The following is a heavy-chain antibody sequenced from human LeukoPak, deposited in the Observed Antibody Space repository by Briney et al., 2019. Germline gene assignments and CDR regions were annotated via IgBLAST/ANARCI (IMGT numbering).Heavy chain of an antibody. CDR2: ISGSGGST. V-gene: IGHV3-23*01. D-gene: IGHD2-2*01. Sequence: GGSLRLSCAASGFTFSSYAMSWVRQAPGKGLEWVSAISGSGGSTYYADSVKGRFTISRDNAKNSLYLQMNSLRAEDTAVYYCATNFNCSSTSCSHFPLLPKRPNTNWFDPWGQGTLVTVSS. J-gene: IGHJ5*02. CDR3: ATNFNCSSTSCSHFPLLPKRPNTNWFDP. CDR1: GFTFSSYA.